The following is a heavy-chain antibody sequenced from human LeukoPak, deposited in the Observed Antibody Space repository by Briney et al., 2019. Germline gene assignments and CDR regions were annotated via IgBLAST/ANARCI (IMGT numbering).Heavy chain of an antibody. CDR3: ASAHDGISSGYYFS. V-gene: IGHV3-23*01. CDR2: ISASGGST. Sequence: PGGSLRLSCAASGFTFSSSAMSWVRQVPGKGLEWVSGISASGGSTNYADSVRGRFTISRDNSKNTLYVQMNSLRDEDTALYYCASAHDGISSGYYFSWGQGTLVTVSS. J-gene: IGHJ5*02. D-gene: IGHD3-22*01. CDR1: GFTFSSSA.